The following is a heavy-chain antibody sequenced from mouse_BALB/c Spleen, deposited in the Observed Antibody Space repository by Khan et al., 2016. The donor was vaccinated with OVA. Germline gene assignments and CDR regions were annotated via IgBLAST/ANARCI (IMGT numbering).Heavy chain of an antibody. V-gene: IGHV3-2*02. CDR2: ISYSGNT. Sequence: VQLKESGPGLVKPSQSLSLTCTVTGYSITSDYAWNWIRQFPGNKLEWMGFISYSGNTKYNPSLKSRFSITRDTSKNQFFLQLNSVTTEDTATYYWARVYGGDFDYGGQGTSLTVSS. CDR3: ARVYGGDFDY. D-gene: IGHD1-1*01. J-gene: IGHJ2*02. CDR1: GYSITSDYA.